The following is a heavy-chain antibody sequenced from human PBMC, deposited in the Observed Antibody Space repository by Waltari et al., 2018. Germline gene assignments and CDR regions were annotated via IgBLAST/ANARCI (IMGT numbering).Heavy chain of an antibody. CDR2: ISYSGST. J-gene: IGHJ4*02. V-gene: IGHV4-59*01. CDR1: GVSISRDY. Sequence: QVQLQASGPGLVKPSETLPLTCTASGVSISRDYWNCILQPPGKGLKWIAYISYSGSTNYNPSLKSRVTISADTSKNQFSVKLSSVTAADTAVYYCARASGISGYTFDYWGQGTLVTVSS. CDR3: ARASGISGYTFDY. D-gene: IGHD5-18*01.